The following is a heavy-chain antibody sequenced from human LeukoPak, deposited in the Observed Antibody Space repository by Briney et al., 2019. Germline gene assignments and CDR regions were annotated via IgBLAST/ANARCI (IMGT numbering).Heavy chain of an antibody. CDR3: AREIGPWFGESSFDI. V-gene: IGHV4-59*01. D-gene: IGHD3-10*01. Sequence: SETLSLTCTVSGGSISSYYWSWIRQPPGKGLEWIGYIYYSGSTNYNPSLKSRVTISVDTSKNQFSLKLSSVTAADTAVYYCAREIGPWFGESSFDIWGQGTMVTVSS. CDR2: IYYSGST. J-gene: IGHJ3*02. CDR1: GGSISSYY.